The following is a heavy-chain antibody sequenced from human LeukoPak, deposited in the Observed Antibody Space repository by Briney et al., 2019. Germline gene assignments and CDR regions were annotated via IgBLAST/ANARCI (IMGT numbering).Heavy chain of an antibody. CDR1: GGSISSYY. V-gene: IGHV4-59*01. CDR2: IYYSGST. Sequence: SETLSLTCTVSGGSISSYYWSWIRQPPGKGLEWIGYIYYSGSTNYNPSLKSRVTISVDTSKNQFSLKLSSVTAADTAVYYCARRITILGSDAFDIWGQGTMVTVSS. D-gene: IGHD3-3*01. CDR3: ARRITILGSDAFDI. J-gene: IGHJ3*02.